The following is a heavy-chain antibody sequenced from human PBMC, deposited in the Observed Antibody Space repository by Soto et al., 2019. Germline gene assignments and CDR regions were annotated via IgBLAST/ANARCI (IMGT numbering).Heavy chain of an antibody. CDR2: IYSGGST. V-gene: IGHV3-53*01. J-gene: IGHJ3*02. Sequence: EVQLVESGGGLIQPGGSLRLSCAVSGFIVSGHYMSWVRQAPGKGLEWVSVIYSGGSTYYADSVKGRFTISRDNSKNTLYLQMNSLTVEDTAVYYCASEHMPLNALDIWGQGTSVIVSS. CDR3: ASEHMPLNALDI. CDR1: GFIVSGHY. D-gene: IGHD2-2*01.